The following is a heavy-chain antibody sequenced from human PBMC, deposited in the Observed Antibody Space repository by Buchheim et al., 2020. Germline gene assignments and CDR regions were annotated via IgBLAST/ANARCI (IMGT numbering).Heavy chain of an antibody. V-gene: IGHV3-15*01. CDR3: TRTVPSSGWYLNYYYYYGMDV. Sequence: EVQLVESGGGLVKPGGSLRLSCAASGFTFSNAWMSWVRQAPGKGLEWVGRIKSKTDGGTTDYAAPVKGRFTISRDDSKNTLYLQMNSLKTEDTAVYYCTRTVPSSGWYLNYYYYYGMDVWGQGTT. J-gene: IGHJ6*02. CDR1: GFTFSNAW. CDR2: IKSKTDGGTT. D-gene: IGHD6-19*01.